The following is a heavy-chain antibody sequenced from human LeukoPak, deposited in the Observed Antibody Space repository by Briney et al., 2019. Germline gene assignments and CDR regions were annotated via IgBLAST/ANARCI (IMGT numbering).Heavy chain of an antibody. Sequence: SETLSLTCTVSGGSISSYYWSWIRQPPGMGLEWIGYIYYSGSTNYNPSLKSRVTISVDTSKNQFSLKLSSVTAADTAVYYCAREVNYYDSSGFDYWGQGTLVTVSS. D-gene: IGHD3-22*01. V-gene: IGHV4-59*01. CDR3: AREVNYYDSSGFDY. CDR1: GGSISSYY. CDR2: IYYSGST. J-gene: IGHJ4*02.